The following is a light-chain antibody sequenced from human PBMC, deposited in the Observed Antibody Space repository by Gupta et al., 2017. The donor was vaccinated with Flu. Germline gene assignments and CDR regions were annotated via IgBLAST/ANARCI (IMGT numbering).Light chain of an antibody. CDR2: AAS. CDR3: QQRSNWPGA. V-gene: IGKV3-11*01. J-gene: IGKJ3*01. CDR1: QSVSSY. Sequence: EIVLTQSPATLSLSPGERATLSCRASQSVSSYLAWYQQKPGHAPRLLIYAASNRATGIPARFSGSGSGTDFTLTISSLEPEDFAVYYCQQRSNWPGAFGPGTKVDIK.